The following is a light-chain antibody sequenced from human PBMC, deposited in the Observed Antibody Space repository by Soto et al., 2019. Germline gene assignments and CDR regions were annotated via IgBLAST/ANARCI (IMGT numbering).Light chain of an antibody. CDR3: LQDYNSPWT. Sequence: AIQMTQSPSSLSASVGDRVTITCRASQGIGNDLGWYQEKPGKAPNLLIYAASNLQSGFPSRFSGSGSGTDFTLTISSLQPEDFATYYCLQDYNSPWTFGQGTKVEIK. CDR2: AAS. V-gene: IGKV1-6*01. J-gene: IGKJ1*01. CDR1: QGIGND.